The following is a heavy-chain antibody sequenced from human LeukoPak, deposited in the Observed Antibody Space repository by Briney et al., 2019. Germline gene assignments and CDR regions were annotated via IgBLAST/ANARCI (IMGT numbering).Heavy chain of an antibody. CDR1: GYTFTDSG. CDR3: ARGIAVAGTGDY. CDR2: ISTYNGNT. D-gene: IGHD6-19*01. Sequence: ASVKVSCKTSGYTFTDSGISWVRQAPGLGLEWMGWISTYNGNTHYAQKLQGRVTMTTDTSTRTAYMELRSLRSDDTAMYYCARGIAVAGTGDYWGQGTLATVSS. J-gene: IGHJ4*02. V-gene: IGHV1-18*01.